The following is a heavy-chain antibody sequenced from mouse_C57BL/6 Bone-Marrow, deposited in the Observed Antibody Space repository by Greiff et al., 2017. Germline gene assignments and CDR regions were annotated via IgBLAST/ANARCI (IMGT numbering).Heavy chain of an antibody. D-gene: IGHD2-2*01. J-gene: IGHJ1*03. CDR2: ITPSSGYP. Sequence: QVQLQQSGAELARPGASVTMSCKASGYTFTSYTMHWVKQRPGQGLEWIGYITPSSGYPKYNQKFKDKATLTADKSSSTAYMQLSSLASEDSAVYYCAIYYGYDWYCDVWGTGTTGTVSS. V-gene: IGHV1-4*01. CDR3: AIYYGYDWYCDV. CDR1: GYTFTSYT.